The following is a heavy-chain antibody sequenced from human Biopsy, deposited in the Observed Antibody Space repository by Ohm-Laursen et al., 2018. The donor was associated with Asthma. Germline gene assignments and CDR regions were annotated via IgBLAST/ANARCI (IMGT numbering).Heavy chain of an antibody. J-gene: IGHJ6*02. CDR2: IWYDGSNK. CDR1: GFTFSSYG. Sequence: SLRLSCTAFGFTFSSYGMHWVRQAPGKGLEWVAVIWYDGSNKYYADSVKGRFTISRDNSKNTLYLQMNSPRAEDTAVYYCARSIYDFWSGYYGMDVWGQGTTVTVSS. D-gene: IGHD3-3*01. CDR3: ARSIYDFWSGYYGMDV. V-gene: IGHV3-33*01.